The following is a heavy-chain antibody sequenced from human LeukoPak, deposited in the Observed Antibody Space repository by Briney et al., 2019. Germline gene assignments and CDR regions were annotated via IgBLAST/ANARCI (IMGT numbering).Heavy chain of an antibody. CDR3: AKAKYCSGGSCYLDSSGYYIDY. J-gene: IGHJ4*02. CDR1: GFTFSSYA. Sequence: GGSLRLSCAASGFTFSSYAMSWVRQAPGKGLEWVSAISGSGGSTYYADSVKGRFTISRDNSKNTLYLQMNSLRAEDTAVYYCAKAKYCSGGSCYLDSSGYYIDYWGQGTLVTVSS. CDR2: ISGSGGST. V-gene: IGHV3-23*01. D-gene: IGHD2-15*01.